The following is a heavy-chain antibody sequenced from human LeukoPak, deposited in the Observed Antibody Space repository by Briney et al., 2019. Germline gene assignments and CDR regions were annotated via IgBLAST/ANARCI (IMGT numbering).Heavy chain of an antibody. CDR1: RYTFSSYS. CDR2: ITGYNGNT. V-gene: IGHV1-18*01. D-gene: IGHD3-10*01. Sequence: ASVKGSSKASRYTFSSYSIAWMRHAPRQGLDRLGCITGYNGNTNYAQKLQGRVTMTTETSTSTAYMELRSLRSDDTAMYYCASYYYGSGSYYNAGGFDIWGQGTMVTVSS. J-gene: IGHJ3*02. CDR3: ASYYYGSGSYYNAGGFDI.